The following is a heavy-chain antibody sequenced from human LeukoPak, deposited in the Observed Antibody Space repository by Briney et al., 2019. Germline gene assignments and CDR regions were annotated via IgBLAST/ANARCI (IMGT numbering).Heavy chain of an antibody. V-gene: IGHV3-30*02. CDR2: IRYDGSNK. CDR1: GFTFSSYG. CDR3: ARDRGPVVSPSRSPNTGAFDM. J-gene: IGHJ3*02. Sequence: GSLRLSCAASGFTFSSYGMHWVRQAPGKGLEWVAFIRYDGSNKYYADSVKGRFTISRDNSKNTLYLQMNSLRAEDTAVYYCARDRGPVVSPSRSPNTGAFDMWGQGTKVTVSS. D-gene: IGHD1-26*01.